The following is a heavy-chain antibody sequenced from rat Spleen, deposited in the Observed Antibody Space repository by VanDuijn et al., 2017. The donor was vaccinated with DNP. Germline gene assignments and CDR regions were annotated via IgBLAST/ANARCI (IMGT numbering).Heavy chain of an antibody. CDR3: AGRPPPTRGPFDY. D-gene: IGHD1-4*01. V-gene: IGHV5-7*01. J-gene: IGHJ2*01. CDR1: GFTFSDHN. CDR2: ISYDGSSN. Sequence: EVQLVESGGGLVQPGRSLILSCTASGFTFSDHNMAWVRQAPKKGLEWVATISYDGSSNYYRDSVKGRFIISRNNAKSTLYLQMDSLRSDDTATYYCAGRPPPTRGPFDYWGQGIMVTVSS.